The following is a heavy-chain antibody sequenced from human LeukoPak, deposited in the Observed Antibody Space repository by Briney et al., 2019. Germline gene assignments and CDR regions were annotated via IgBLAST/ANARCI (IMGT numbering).Heavy chain of an antibody. Sequence: GGSLRLSCAASGFTFSSYGMHWVRQAPGKGLEWVANIKQDGSEKYYVDSVKGRFTISRDNAKNSLYLQMNSLRAEDTAVYYCARELRGYTSSWGQGTLVTVSS. CDR3: ARELRGYTSS. CDR1: GFTFSSYG. J-gene: IGHJ4*02. CDR2: IKQDGSEK. V-gene: IGHV3-7*01. D-gene: IGHD6-13*01.